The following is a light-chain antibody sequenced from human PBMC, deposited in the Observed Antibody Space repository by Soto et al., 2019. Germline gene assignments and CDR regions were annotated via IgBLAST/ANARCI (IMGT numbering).Light chain of an antibody. CDR2: KES. V-gene: IGKV1-5*03. CDR1: QSISTY. J-gene: IGKJ1*01. CDR3: KQSNTYSRT. Sequence: DIEMTQSPSTLSASVGDRVPITCRASQSISTYLAWYQQKPGKAPKLMIYKESSLESGVTSRFSGSGSGAEFTLTIRSMQPGDFATYYCKQSNTYSRTFGTGTKVDIK.